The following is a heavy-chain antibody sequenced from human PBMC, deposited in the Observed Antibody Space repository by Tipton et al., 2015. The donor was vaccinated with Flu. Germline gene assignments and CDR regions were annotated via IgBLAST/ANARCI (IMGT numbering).Heavy chain of an antibody. V-gene: IGHV4-39*07. J-gene: IGHJ2*01. CDR1: GGSISSSSYY. CDR2: IYYSGST. CDR3: ARSGSYHHYYFDL. D-gene: IGHD1-26*01. Sequence: TLSLTCTVSGGSISSSSYYWGWIRQPPGKGLEWIGSIYYSGSTYYNPSLKSRVTISVDTSKNQFSLKLSSVTAADTAVYYCARSGSYHHYYFDLWGRGTLVSVSS.